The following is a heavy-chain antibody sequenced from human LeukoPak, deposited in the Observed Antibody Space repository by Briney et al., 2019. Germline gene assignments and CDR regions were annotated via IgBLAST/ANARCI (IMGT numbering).Heavy chain of an antibody. D-gene: IGHD4/OR15-4a*01. CDR3: ARVGDNYNEYVDY. J-gene: IGHJ4*02. CDR2: ISTSSSYI. CDR1: GFTFSSYG. V-gene: IGHV3-21*01. Sequence: GGSLRLSCAASGFTFSSYGMRWVRQAPGKGLEWVSSISTSSSYIYYADSVKGRFTISRDNAKNSLYLQMNSLRAEDTAVYYCARVGDNYNEYVDYWGQGSLVTVSS.